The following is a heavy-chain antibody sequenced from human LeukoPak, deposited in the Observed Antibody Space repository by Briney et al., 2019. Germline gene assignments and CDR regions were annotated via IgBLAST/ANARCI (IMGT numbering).Heavy chain of an antibody. Sequence: SQTLSLTCTVSGGSISSGSYYWSWIRQPAGKGLEWIGRIYTSGSTNYNPSLKSRVTISVDTSKNQFSLKLSSVTAADTAVYYCARVVSGSFYYFDYWGQGTLVTVSS. V-gene: IGHV4-61*02. CDR1: GGSISSGSYY. D-gene: IGHD1-26*01. J-gene: IGHJ4*02. CDR2: IYTSGST. CDR3: ARVVSGSFYYFDY.